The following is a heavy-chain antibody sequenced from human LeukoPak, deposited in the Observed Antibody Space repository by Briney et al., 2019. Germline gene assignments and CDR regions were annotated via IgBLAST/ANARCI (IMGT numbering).Heavy chain of an antibody. J-gene: IGHJ6*03. CDR1: GFIFSDYY. D-gene: IGHD3-16*01. V-gene: IGHV3-11*04. CDR3: ARAGELRYMDV. Sequence: AGSLRLSCAASGFIFSDYYMAWIRQAPGKGLEWISTIKGTGLTTYYADSVKGRVTISRDNDKNSLFLQTSSLRADDTAIYYCARAGELRYMDVWGKGTAVTVSS. CDR2: IKGTGLTT.